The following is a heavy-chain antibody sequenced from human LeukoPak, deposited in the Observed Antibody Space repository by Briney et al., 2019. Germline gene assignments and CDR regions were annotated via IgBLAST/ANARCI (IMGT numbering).Heavy chain of an antibody. CDR2: IYYSGST. CDR1: GGSISSYY. CDR3: ARHISDFWSGYYVPPNWFDP. Sequence: SETLSLTCTVSGGSISSYYWGWIRQPPGKGLEWIGSIYYSGSTYYNPSLKSRVTISVDTSKNQFSLKLSSVTAADTAVYYCARHISDFWSGYYVPPNWFDPWGQGTLVTVSS. D-gene: IGHD3-3*01. J-gene: IGHJ5*02. V-gene: IGHV4-39*01.